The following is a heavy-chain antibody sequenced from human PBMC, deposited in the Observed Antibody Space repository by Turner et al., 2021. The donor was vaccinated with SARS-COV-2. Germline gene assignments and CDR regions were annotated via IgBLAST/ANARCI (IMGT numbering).Heavy chain of an antibody. J-gene: IGHJ6*02. CDR1: GHIISSYW. Sequence: EVQLEQSGAEVKKPGDSLKISCKGSGHIISSYWIGLVRQMPWKGLEWMAIKVLGYSGTIYIPSFQCKVTISVDNSSPTADLQCSNLRASDTATYYCAKLRGSSYGMDVWGHGTTVTVSS. CDR3: AKLRGSSYGMDV. D-gene: IGHD6-6*01. V-gene: IGHV5-51*01. CDR2: KVLGYSGT.